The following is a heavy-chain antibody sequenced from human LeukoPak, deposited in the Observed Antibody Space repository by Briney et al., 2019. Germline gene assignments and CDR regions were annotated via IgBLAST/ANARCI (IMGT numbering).Heavy chain of an antibody. V-gene: IGHV3-21*03. D-gene: IGHD2/OR15-2a*01. CDR1: GFGFNTYS. J-gene: IGHJ4*02. CDR3: ARDFYDGFALDY. Sequence: PGESLRLSCAASGFGFNTYSMNWVRQAPGKGLEWVSFIFSSSTYIYYTDSVKGRFTISRDNARNSLYLQMDNLRAEDTGVYYCARDFYDGFALDYWGQGTLVTVSS. CDR2: IFSSSTYI.